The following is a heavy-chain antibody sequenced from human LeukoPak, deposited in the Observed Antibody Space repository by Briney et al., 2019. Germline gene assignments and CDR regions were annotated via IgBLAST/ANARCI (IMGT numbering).Heavy chain of an antibody. CDR1: EFTFSNYW. CDR3: ARANPADFNL. V-gene: IGHV3-74*01. Sequence: GGSLRLSCVASEFTFSNYWIHWVRQPPGKGLVWVSRIRYDGIVTNYADSVEGRFTISRDNAKNTVHLQMNSPRDDDTAVYYCARANPADFNLWGRGTLVTVSS. CDR2: IRYDGIVT. D-gene: IGHD1-14*01. J-gene: IGHJ2*01.